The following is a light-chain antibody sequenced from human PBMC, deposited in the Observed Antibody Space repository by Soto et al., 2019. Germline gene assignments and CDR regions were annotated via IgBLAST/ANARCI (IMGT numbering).Light chain of an antibody. J-gene: IGLJ2*01. Sequence: QSVLTQPASVSGSPGQSITISCTGTSSDVGGYNYVSWYQQHPGKAPKLMLYEVSNRPSGVSNRFSGSKSGNTASLTISGLQAEDEADYYFSSYTSSSTLEIGGGTKLTVL. CDR1: SSDVGGYNY. CDR3: SSYTSSSTLE. V-gene: IGLV2-14*01. CDR2: EVS.